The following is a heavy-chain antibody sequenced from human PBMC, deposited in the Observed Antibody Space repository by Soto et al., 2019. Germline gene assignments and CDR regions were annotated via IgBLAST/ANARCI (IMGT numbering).Heavy chain of an antibody. D-gene: IGHD6-19*01. CDR1: RCTSSHYT. Sequence: SRCTSSHYTIRWVRQAPGKGLEWVAVISYDGSNKYYADSVKGRFTISRDNSKNTLYLQMNSLRAEDTAVYYCARDGYTSAWYCFGYWGQGTVVTLSS. J-gene: IGHJ4*02. CDR2: ISYDGSNK. CDR3: ARDGYTSAWYCFGY. V-gene: IGHV3-30-3*01.